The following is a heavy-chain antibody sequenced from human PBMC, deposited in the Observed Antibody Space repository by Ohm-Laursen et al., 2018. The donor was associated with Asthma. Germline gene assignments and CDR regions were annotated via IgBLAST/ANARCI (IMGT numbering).Heavy chain of an antibody. J-gene: IGHJ6*02. CDR3: AREWGGMDV. CDR2: ISSSSSTI. V-gene: IGHV3-48*01. CDR1: GFTFSSYA. D-gene: IGHD3-16*01. Sequence: SLRLSCSASGFTFSSYAINWVRQAPGKGLEWVSYISSSSSTIYYADSVKGRFTISRDNAKNSLYLQMNNLRAEDAAIYYCAREWGGMDVWGPGTTVTVSS.